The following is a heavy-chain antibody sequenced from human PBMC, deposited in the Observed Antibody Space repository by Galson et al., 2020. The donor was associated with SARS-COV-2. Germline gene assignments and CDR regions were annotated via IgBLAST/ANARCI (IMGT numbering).Heavy chain of an antibody. CDR1: GFNFAQYY. D-gene: IGHD3-16*01. CDR2: ISSDGSRQ. Sequence: QLGESLKISWAASGFNFAQYYIHWVRQTPGKGLEWVADISSDGSRQHYADSVRGRLTVSRDNSRNTVHLQMNSLRVGDTGVYFCVRGPAHGAFDCWGQGSLVTVSS. J-gene: IGHJ4*02. V-gene: IGHV3-30*04. CDR3: VRGPAHGAFDC.